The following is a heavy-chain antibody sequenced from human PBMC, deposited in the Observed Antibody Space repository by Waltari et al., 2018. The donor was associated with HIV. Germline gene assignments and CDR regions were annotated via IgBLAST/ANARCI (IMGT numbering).Heavy chain of an antibody. CDR2: IYYSGTT. J-gene: IGHJ4*02. CDR3: ARGQQLLQGYFDY. V-gene: IGHV4-61*01. D-gene: IGHD6-13*01. CDR1: GGSVSSGNYY. Sequence: QVQLQESGPGLVKPSETLSLTCTVSGGSVSSGNYYWRWIRQPPGKGLEWIGYIYYSGTTHYNPSLKSRLIISVDTSKNQFSLKLTSVTAADTAVYFCARGQQLLQGYFDYWGQGTLVTVSS.